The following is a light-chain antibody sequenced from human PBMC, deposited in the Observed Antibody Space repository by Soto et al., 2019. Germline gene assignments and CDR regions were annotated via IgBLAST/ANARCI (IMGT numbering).Light chain of an antibody. CDR3: VQAQQMPHT. J-gene: IGKJ2*01. V-gene: IGKV2-24*01. Sequence: EIVMTQTPPSSPVTLGQPASISCRASRSLVHSDGNTYLSWLHQRPGQPPRLLIYRVSIRFSGVAAGFSGSRAGTDFTLKIARVEAEDDELYYGVQAQQMPHTFVQGTKLEI. CDR1: RSLVHSDGNTY. CDR2: RVS.